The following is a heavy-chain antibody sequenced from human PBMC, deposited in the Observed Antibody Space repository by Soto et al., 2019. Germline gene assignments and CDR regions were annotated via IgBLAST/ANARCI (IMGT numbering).Heavy chain of an antibody. CDR1: GFTFSGSA. J-gene: IGHJ4*02. CDR3: ARLDLSYCSTTSCDN. Sequence: EVQLVESGGGLVQPGGSLKLSCAASGFTFSGSAMHWVRQASGKGLEWVGRIRSKTNNYATEYGASVKVRLIISRDDSKNTAYLQMNSLKTEDTAVYYCARLDLSYCSTTSCDNWGQGTLVTVSS. V-gene: IGHV3-73*01. D-gene: IGHD2-2*01. CDR2: IRSKTNNYAT.